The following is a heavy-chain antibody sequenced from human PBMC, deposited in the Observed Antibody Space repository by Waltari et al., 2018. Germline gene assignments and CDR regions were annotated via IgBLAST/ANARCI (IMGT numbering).Heavy chain of an antibody. Sequence: QVQLQESGPGLVKPSETLSLTCTVSGGSISSYYWSWIRQPAGKGLEWIGRIYTSGSTNSNPSLKSRVTMSVDTSKNQFSLKLSSVTAADTAVYYCARGRSYCSSTSCPNWFDPWGQGTLVTVSS. V-gene: IGHV4-4*07. D-gene: IGHD2-2*01. CDR3: ARGRSYCSSTSCPNWFDP. CDR1: GGSISSYY. J-gene: IGHJ5*02. CDR2: IYTSGST.